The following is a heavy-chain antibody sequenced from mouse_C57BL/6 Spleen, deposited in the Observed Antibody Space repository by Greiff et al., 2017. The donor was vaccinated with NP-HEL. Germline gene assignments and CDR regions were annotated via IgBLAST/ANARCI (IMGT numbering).Heavy chain of an antibody. J-gene: IGHJ4*01. CDR3: ARGVAGAMAY. V-gene: IGHV1-69*01. CDR1: GYTFTSYW. CDR2: IDPYDSYT. Sequence: VQLQQPGAELVMPGASVKLSCKASGYTFTSYWMHWVKQRPGQGLEWIGEIDPYDSYTNYNQKFKGKSTLTVAKSSRTAYMQLSSLTSEDSAVYYCARGVAGAMAYWGQGTSVTVSS.